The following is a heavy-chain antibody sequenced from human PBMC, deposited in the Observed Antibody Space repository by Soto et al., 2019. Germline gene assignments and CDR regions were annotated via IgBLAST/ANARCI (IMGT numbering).Heavy chain of an antibody. CDR3: ARDPFYVAIDY. J-gene: IGHJ4*02. CDR2: IKQDGSEK. D-gene: IGHD3-10*02. CDR1: GFNFGASW. V-gene: IGHV3-7*01. Sequence: EVQLMESGGGLVQPGGSLRLSCAASGFNFGASWMAWVRQAPGKGLECVADIKQDGSEKNYVDSVKGRVTISRDDAKNSLYPQMNSLRAEDTAVYYCARDPFYVAIDYWGLGTLVSVS.